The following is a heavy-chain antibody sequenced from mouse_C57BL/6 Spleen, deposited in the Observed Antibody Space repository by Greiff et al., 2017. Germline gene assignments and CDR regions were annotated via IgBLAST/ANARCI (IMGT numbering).Heavy chain of an antibody. CDR1: GYTFTSYW. J-gene: IGHJ2*01. D-gene: IGHD4-1*01. Sequence: QVQLQQPGAELVKPGASVKLSCKASGYTFTSYWMHWVKRRPGQGLEWIGMIHPNSGSTNYNEKFKSKATITVDKSSSAAYMQHSSLTSEDSAVYYCARERVGLYFDYWGQGTTLTVSS. CDR2: IHPNSGST. CDR3: ARERVGLYFDY. V-gene: IGHV1-64*01.